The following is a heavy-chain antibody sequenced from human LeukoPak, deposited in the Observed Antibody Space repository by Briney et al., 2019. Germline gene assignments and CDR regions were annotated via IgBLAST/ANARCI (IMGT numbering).Heavy chain of an antibody. CDR1: GFTFSNYW. CDR3: ARGDAFSGDH. V-gene: IGHV3-7*04. J-gene: IGHJ4*02. Sequence: GGSLRLSCAVSGFTFSNYWMSWVRQAPGRGLEWVANIHPEGNEKYHVESVKGRFTISRDNPKSSLFLQMNGLRVEDTAVYYCARGDAFSGDHWGQGTLVTVSS. CDR2: IHPEGNEK.